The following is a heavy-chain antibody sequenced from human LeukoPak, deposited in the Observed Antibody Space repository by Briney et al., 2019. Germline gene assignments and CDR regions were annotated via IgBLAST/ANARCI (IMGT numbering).Heavy chain of an antibody. CDR2: IKQDGSET. D-gene: IGHD3-3*01. CDR3: ARDFWGAYRVDYFDY. V-gene: IGHV3-7*01. J-gene: IGHJ4*02. Sequence: GGSLRLSCAASGFTFSDSFMSWVRRAPGKGLEWVANIKQDGSETYYVNSVRGRFTISRDNAKKSLYLQMNSLRAEDTAVYYCARDFWGAYRVDYFDYWGQGILVTVSS. CDR1: GFTFSDSF.